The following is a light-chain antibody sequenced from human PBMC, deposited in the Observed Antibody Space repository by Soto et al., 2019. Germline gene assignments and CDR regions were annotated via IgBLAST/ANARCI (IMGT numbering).Light chain of an antibody. V-gene: IGKV4-1*01. Sequence: DIVMTQSPDSLAVSLGERATINCKSSQSVLYSSDNKNYLAWYQQKPGHPPKLLIYWASTRESGVPDRFRGSGSGTDFTLTISSLQAEDVAVYYCQQYYSTPRTFGQGTKVEIK. CDR1: QSVLYSSDNKNY. CDR3: QQYYSTPRT. J-gene: IGKJ1*01. CDR2: WAS.